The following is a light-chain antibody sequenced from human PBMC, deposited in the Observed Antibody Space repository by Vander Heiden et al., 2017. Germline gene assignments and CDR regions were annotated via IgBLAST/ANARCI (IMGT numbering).Light chain of an antibody. Sequence: PGERATLSCRASQSVSDNQLAWYQQKPGQAPRPLMYGVSNRATGIPDRFSGSGSGTDFTLIISRLEPEDFAVYFCHHYGASPYTFGQGTKLEIK. J-gene: IGKJ2*01. V-gene: IGKV3-20*01. CDR3: HHYGASPYT. CDR2: GVS. CDR1: QSVSDNQ.